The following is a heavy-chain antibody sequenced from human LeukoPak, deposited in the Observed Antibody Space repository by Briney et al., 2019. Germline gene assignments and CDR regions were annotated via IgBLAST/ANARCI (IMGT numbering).Heavy chain of an antibody. D-gene: IGHD3-9*01. CDR1: GFTFSSYG. J-gene: IGHJ6*02. CDR3: ARMNSFVLRYFDWLLSNGMDV. V-gene: IGHV3-33*01. Sequence: GGSLRLSCAASGFTFSSYGMHWVRQAPGKGLEWVAVIWYDGSNKYYADSVKGRFTISRDNSKNTLYLQMNSLRAEDTAVYYRARMNSFVLRYFDWLLSNGMDVWGQGTTVTVSS. CDR2: IWYDGSNK.